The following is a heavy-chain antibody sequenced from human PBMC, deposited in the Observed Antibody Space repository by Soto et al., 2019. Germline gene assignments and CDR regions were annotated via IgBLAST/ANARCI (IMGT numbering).Heavy chain of an antibody. CDR3: ARRYGSSFVY. CDR2: IYYSGST. D-gene: IGHD6-6*01. V-gene: IGHV4-59*08. Sequence: SETLSLTCTASGGSISRYYWSWIRQPPGKGLEWIGYIYYSGSTNYNPSLKSRVTISVDTSKNQFSLKLSSVTAADPAVYYCARRYGSSFVYWGQGTLVTVS. J-gene: IGHJ4*02. CDR1: GGSISRYY.